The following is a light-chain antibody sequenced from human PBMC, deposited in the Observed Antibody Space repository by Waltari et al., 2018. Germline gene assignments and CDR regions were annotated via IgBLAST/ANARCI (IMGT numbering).Light chain of an antibody. V-gene: IGLV2-23*02. CDR3: CSYAGSSTFVV. CDR2: DVS. CDR1: SSDVGSYNL. J-gene: IGLJ2*01. Sequence: QSALTQPASVSGSPGQSITISCPGTSSDVGSYNLVSWYQQHPGKAPKPMIYDVSERPSGVSNRFSGPKSGNTASLTISGLQAEDEADYYCCSYAGSSTFVVFGGGTKLTVL.